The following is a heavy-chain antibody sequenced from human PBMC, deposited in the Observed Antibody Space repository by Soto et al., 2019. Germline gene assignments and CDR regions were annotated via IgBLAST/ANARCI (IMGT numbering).Heavy chain of an antibody. V-gene: IGHV1-69*02. J-gene: IGHJ4*02. D-gene: IGHD3-10*01. Sequence: QVQLVQSGAEVKRPGSSVKVSCKASGDTFNFYSINWVRQAPGVGLEWMGRVNPIVSMSNYAQKFQGRVMMTADKSTSTAYMELSSLRSEDTAIYYCASSYGSGYRAFDYCGQGALVTVSS. CDR2: VNPIVSMS. CDR1: GDTFNFYS. CDR3: ASSYGSGYRAFDY.